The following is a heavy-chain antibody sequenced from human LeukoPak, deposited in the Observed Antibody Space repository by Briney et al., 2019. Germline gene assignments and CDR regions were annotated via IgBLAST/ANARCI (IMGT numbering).Heavy chain of an antibody. J-gene: IGHJ4*02. V-gene: IGHV3-21*01. CDR2: IGPTGTDR. CDR3: ATETIGRHYDY. CDR1: GFTFSSCG. D-gene: IGHD1-14*01. Sequence: GGSLRLSCAASGFTFSSCGFNWVRQAPGKGLEWVSSIGPTGTDRYYADSVRGRFTISRDNAKNSMYLQMDSLRDEDTAVDYCATETIGRHYDYWGQGTLLTVPS.